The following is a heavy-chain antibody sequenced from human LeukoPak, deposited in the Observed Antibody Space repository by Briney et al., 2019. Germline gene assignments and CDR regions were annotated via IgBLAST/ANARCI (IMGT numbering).Heavy chain of an antibody. CDR2: VFSSGST. Sequence: SETLSLTCNFSAVSISRHFWSWIRQTPEKGLERLGYVFSSGSTNYNPSLKSRITISLDTSKHQFSLTLNSVTAADTAVYYCAREYDYWGLGTLVTVSS. CDR3: AREYDY. V-gene: IGHV4-59*11. J-gene: IGHJ4*01. CDR1: AVSISRHF.